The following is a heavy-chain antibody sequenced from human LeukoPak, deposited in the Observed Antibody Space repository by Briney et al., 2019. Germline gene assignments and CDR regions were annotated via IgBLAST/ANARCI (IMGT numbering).Heavy chain of an antibody. CDR2: FDPEDGET. CDR1: GYTRTELS. Sequence: ASVKVSCKVSGYTRTELSMHWVRQAPGKGLEWRGGFDPEDGETIYAQKFQGRVTMTEDTSTDTAYMELSSLRSEDTAVYYCATDYYDSSGYAFDYWGQGTLVTVSS. V-gene: IGHV1-24*01. CDR3: ATDYYDSSGYAFDY. D-gene: IGHD3-22*01. J-gene: IGHJ4*02.